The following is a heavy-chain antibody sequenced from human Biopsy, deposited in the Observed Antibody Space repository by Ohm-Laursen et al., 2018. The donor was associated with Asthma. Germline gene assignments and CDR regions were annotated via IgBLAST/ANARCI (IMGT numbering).Heavy chain of an antibody. J-gene: IGHJ3*01. CDR2: IKHDGTEK. CDR3: VKDTDEDRGGWYTFEV. CDR1: GFTFGDYW. Sequence: SLRLSCAASGFTFGDYWMSWVRQVPGKGLEWVANIKHDGTEKNHVDSLKGRFTISRDNAKNSLYLQMNSLRAEDTAVYYCVKDTDEDRGGWYTFEVWGPGTMVTVSS. V-gene: IGHV3-7*01. D-gene: IGHD2-15*01.